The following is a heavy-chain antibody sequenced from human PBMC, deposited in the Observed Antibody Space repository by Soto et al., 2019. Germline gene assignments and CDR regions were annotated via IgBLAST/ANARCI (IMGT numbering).Heavy chain of an antibody. CDR2: IKSKTDGGTT. D-gene: IGHD4-4*01. Sequence: GGSLRLSCTASGFTFSKVWMNWVRQAPGKGLEWVGRIKSKTDGGTTDYAAPVKGRFTISRDDSKNTLYLQMSSLKAEDTAVYYCTLDYTQRRQQYYYYYGLDVWGQGTTVTVSS. J-gene: IGHJ6*02. V-gene: IGHV3-15*07. CDR3: TLDYTQRRQQYYYYYGLDV. CDR1: GFTFSKVW.